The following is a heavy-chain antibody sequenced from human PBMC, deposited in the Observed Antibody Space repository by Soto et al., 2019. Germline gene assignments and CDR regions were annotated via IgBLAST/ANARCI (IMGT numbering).Heavy chain of an antibody. CDR3: AKDTEPSLLEYSSSSVQTGRDYYYYYYMDV. V-gene: IGHV3-9*01. J-gene: IGHJ6*03. Sequence: GGSLRLSCAASGFTFDDYAMHWVRQAPGKGLEWVSGISWNSGSIGYADSVKGRFTISRDNAKNSLYLQMNSLRAEDTALYYCAKDTEPSLLEYSSSSVQTGRDYYYYYYMDVWGKGTTVTVSS. CDR2: ISWNSGSI. CDR1: GFTFDDYA. D-gene: IGHD6-6*01.